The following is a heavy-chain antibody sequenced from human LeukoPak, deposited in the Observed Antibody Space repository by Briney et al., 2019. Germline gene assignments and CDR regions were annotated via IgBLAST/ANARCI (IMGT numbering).Heavy chain of an antibody. CDR2: INPNSGGT. V-gene: IGHV1-2*02. CDR1: GYTFTGYY. Sequence: GASVKVSCKASGYTFTGYYMHWVRQAPGQGLEWMGWINPNSGGTNYAQKVQGRVTMTRDTSITTANMELSRLRSDDTAVYYCARVVGQQLGFDYWGQGNLVSVSS. D-gene: IGHD6-13*01. CDR3: ARVVGQQLGFDY. J-gene: IGHJ4*02.